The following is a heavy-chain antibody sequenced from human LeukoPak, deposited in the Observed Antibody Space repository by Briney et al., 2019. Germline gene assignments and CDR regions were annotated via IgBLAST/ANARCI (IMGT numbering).Heavy chain of an antibody. V-gene: IGHV3-23*01. D-gene: IGHD2-15*01. J-gene: IGHJ6*03. Sequence: GGSLRLSCAASGFTFSSYAMSWVRQAPGKGLEWVSAISGSGGSTYYADSVKGRFTISRDNSKNTLYLQMNSLRAEDTAVYYCARDGEGWSLGMDVWGKGTTVTISS. CDR1: GFTFSSYA. CDR3: ARDGEGWSLGMDV. CDR2: ISGSGGST.